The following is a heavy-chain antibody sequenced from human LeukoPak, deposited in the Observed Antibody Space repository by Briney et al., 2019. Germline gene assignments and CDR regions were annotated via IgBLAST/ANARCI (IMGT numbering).Heavy chain of an antibody. V-gene: IGHV3-30*03. J-gene: IGHJ3*02. D-gene: IGHD2-15*01. CDR3: ARDVADAFDI. CDR1: GFTFSNYG. Sequence: PGGSLRLSCAATGFTFSNYGMHWVRQAPGKGLEWVSVISYDGSNKYYADSVKGRFTISRDNSKNTLYLQMNSLRAEDTAVYYCARDVADAFDIWGQGTMVTVSS. CDR2: ISYDGSNK.